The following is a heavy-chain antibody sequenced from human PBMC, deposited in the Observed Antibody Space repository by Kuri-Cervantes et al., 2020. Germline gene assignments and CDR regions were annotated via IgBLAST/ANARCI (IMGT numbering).Heavy chain of an antibody. D-gene: IGHD6-13*01. CDR1: GFTFDDYA. CDR2: ISWNSGSI. CDR3: AKDREIAAAGMRGWFDP. J-gene: IGHJ5*02. Sequence: SLKISCAASGFTFDDYAMHWVRQAPGKGLGWGSGISWNSGSIGYADSVKGRFTISRDNAKNSLYLQMNSLRAEDTALYYCAKDREIAAAGMRGWFDPWGQGTLVTVSS. V-gene: IGHV3-9*01.